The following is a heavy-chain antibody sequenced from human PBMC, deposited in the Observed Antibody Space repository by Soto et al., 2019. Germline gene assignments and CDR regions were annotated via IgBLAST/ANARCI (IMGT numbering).Heavy chain of an antibody. V-gene: IGHV3-33*01. J-gene: IGHJ4*02. CDR1: GFPFSSYG. CDR2: IWYDGSNK. CDR3: ASSIN. Sequence: GGSLRLSCAASGFPFSSYGMHWVRQAPGKGLDWVAVIWYDGSNKDYADSVKGRFTISRDNSKNTPFLQMNNLRVDDTAVYYCASSINWGQGTLVTVSS.